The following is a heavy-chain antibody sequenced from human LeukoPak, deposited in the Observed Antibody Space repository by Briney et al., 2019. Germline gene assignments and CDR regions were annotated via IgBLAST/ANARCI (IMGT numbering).Heavy chain of an antibody. V-gene: IGHV6-1*01. D-gene: IGHD2-15*01. Sequence: SQTLSLTCAISGDSVSSNSAAWNWIRQSPSRGLEWLGRTYYRSKWYNDYAVSVKSRITINPDTSRNQFSLQLNSVTPEDTAVYYCARYTMGWRPRSRYYYYYYMDVWGKGTTVTISS. CDR3: ARYTMGWRPRSRYYYYYYMDV. CDR1: GDSVSSNSAA. CDR2: TYYRSKWYN. J-gene: IGHJ6*03.